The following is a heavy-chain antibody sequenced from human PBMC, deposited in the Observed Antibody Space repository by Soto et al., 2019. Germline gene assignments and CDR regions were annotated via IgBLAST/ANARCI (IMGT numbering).Heavy chain of an antibody. Sequence: QVQLQESGPGLVKPSQTLSLTCTVSGGSISSGGYYWRWIRQHPGKGLEWIGSIYYSGSTYYNPSLKSRFTISVDTSKNQFSLKLSYVTDADTAVYYCARAHTIFGVAGHYYYYMDVWGKGTTVTVSS. CDR1: GGSISSGGYY. D-gene: IGHD3-3*01. CDR2: IYYSGST. CDR3: ARAHTIFGVAGHYYYYMDV. V-gene: IGHV4-31*03. J-gene: IGHJ6*03.